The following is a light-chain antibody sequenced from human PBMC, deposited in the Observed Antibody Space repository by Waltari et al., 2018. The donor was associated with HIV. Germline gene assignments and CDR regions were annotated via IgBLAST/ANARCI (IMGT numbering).Light chain of an antibody. CDR2: RND. CDR1: SSNIGSNY. Sequence: QSVLTQPPSASGTPGQRVTISCSGGSSNIGSNYVLRYQLLPGTAPKRLVYRNDQRPSGVPDRLSGSKSGTSASLAISGLRSEDEADYYCAAWDDSLSGYVFGTGTKVTVL. J-gene: IGLJ1*01. V-gene: IGLV1-47*01. CDR3: AAWDDSLSGYV.